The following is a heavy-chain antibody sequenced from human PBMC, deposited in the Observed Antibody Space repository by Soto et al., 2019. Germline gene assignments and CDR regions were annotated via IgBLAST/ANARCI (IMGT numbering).Heavy chain of an antibody. CDR1: GFTFSSYY. V-gene: IGHV3-30*03. CDR2: ITSDGENK. CDR3: ATVGLGVSSGWSGFDY. Sequence: GGSLRLSFAASGFTFSSYYMHCVRQAPGKGLEWAAAITSDGENKVYGDSAKGRFTISRDNSKNTVDLQMNSLRAEDTGIYYCATVGLGVSSGWSGFDYWGQGTLVTVSS. J-gene: IGHJ4*02. D-gene: IGHD6-19*01.